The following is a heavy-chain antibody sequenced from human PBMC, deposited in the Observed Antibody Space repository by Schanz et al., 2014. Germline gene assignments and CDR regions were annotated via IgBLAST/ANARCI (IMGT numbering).Heavy chain of an antibody. CDR2: VHYSGST. CDR3: ARHGSGSSVWNWFDP. D-gene: IGHD6-6*01. CDR1: GGSISRSSQC. J-gene: IGHJ5*02. V-gene: IGHV4-39*01. Sequence: QLQLQESGPGLVKPSETLSLTCTVSGGSISRSSQCWGWIRQSPGKGLEWIGSVHYSGSTYYNPPLGGRVTVSVDTSKSHFSGGLSSVTAADTALYYCARHGSGSSVWNWFDPWGQGTLVTVSS.